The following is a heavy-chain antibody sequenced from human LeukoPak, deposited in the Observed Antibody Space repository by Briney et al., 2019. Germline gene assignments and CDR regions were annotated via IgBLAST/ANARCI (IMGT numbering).Heavy chain of an antibody. CDR2: IYSGGST. V-gene: IGHV3-53*01. J-gene: IGHJ5*02. CDR3: ARVRMVRGVTGWFDP. CDR1: GFTFSSYE. D-gene: IGHD3-10*01. Sequence: GGSLRLSCAASGFTFSSYEMNWVRQAPGKGLEWVSVIYSGGSTYYADSVKGRFTISRDNSKNTLYLQMNSLRAEDTAVYYCARVRMVRGVTGWFDPWGQGTLVTVSS.